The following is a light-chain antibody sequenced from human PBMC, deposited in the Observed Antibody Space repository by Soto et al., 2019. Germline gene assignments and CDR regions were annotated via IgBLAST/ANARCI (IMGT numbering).Light chain of an antibody. CDR2: KAS. V-gene: IGKV1-5*03. CDR1: QTISSW. Sequence: DIQMTQSPSTLSGSVGDRVTITCRASQTISSWLAWYQQKPGKAPKLLIYKASTLKSGVPSRFSGSGSGTEFTLTISSLQPEDFATYYCQQYYSNVPITFGQGTRLEIK. J-gene: IGKJ5*01. CDR3: QQYYSNVPIT.